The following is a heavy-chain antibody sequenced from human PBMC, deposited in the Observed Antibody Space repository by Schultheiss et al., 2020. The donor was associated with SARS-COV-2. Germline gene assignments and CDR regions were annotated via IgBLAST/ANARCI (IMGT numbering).Heavy chain of an antibody. Sequence: GGSLRLSCAASGFTFSSYSMNWVRQAPGKGLEWVSYISSSSGTIYYADSVKGRFTISRDNSKNTLYLQMNSLRAEDTAVYYCAKDLRVGCSSTSCYTANMDVWGKGTTVTVSS. J-gene: IGHJ6*03. CDR2: ISSSSGTI. D-gene: IGHD2-2*02. CDR1: GFTFSSYS. V-gene: IGHV3-48*01. CDR3: AKDLRVGCSSTSCYTANMDV.